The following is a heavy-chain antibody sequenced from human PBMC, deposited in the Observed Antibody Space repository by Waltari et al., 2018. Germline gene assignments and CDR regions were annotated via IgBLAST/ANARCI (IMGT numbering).Heavy chain of an antibody. CDR2: IYWDDDK. Sequence: QITLTESGPTLVKPTPTLTLTCTFPGFSLSTSGVGLGWIRQPPGKALAWLALIYWDDDKRYSPSLKSRLTITKDTSKNQVVLTMTNMDPVDTATYYCARQTSKYSWGWFDPWGQGTLVTVSS. CDR1: GFSLSTSGVG. CDR3: ARQTSKYSWGWFDP. D-gene: IGHD5-18*01. V-gene: IGHV2-5*02. J-gene: IGHJ5*02.